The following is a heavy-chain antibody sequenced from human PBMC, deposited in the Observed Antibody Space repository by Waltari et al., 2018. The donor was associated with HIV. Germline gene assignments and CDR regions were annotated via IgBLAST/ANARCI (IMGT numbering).Heavy chain of an antibody. CDR1: GYSFKYYW. CDR3: ARHFRGSIDY. D-gene: IGHD3-10*01. CDR2: IYPGDSDV. Sequence: EVQLVPSGAEVKKPGESLRISCKGSGYSFKYYWIGWGRQMPGKGLEWMGIIYPGDSDVRYSPSFQGQVIFSVDRSINTAHLQWSSLKVSDTAMYYCARHFRGSIDYWGQGTPVTVSS. J-gene: IGHJ4*02. V-gene: IGHV5-51*01.